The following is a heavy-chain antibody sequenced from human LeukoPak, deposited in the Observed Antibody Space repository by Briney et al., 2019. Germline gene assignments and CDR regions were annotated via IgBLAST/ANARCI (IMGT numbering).Heavy chain of an antibody. Sequence: GGSLRLSCAASGFTFSSYWMRWVRQAPGEGLVWVSRINSDGSSTSYADAVKGRFTISRDNSKNTLYLQMNSLRAEDTAVYYCAKDYYGSGSYYRFDYWGQGTLVTVSS. V-gene: IGHV3-74*01. J-gene: IGHJ4*02. CDR1: GFTFSSYW. D-gene: IGHD3-10*01. CDR3: AKDYYGSGSYYRFDY. CDR2: INSDGSST.